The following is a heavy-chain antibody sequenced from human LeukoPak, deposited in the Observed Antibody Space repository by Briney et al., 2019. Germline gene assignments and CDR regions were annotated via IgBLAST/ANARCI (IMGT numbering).Heavy chain of an antibody. J-gene: IGHJ3*02. V-gene: IGHV4-30-2*01. CDR3: ARHQPECSSTSCHAFDI. CDR1: GGSISSGGYY. Sequence: SETLSLTCTVSGGSISSGGYYWSWIRQPPGKGLEWIGYIYHSGSTYYNPSLKSRVTISVDRSKNQFSLKLSSVTAADTAVYYCARHQPECSSTSCHAFDIWGQGTMVTVSS. D-gene: IGHD2-2*01. CDR2: IYHSGST.